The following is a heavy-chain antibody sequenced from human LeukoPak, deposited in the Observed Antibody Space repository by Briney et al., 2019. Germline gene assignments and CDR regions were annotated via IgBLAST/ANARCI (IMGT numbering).Heavy chain of an antibody. J-gene: IGHJ4*02. CDR3: ARARNGGDFGY. CDR2: IYSGGST. V-gene: IGHV3-53*01. Sequence: QPGGSLRLSCAASGFTVSSNYMSWVRQAPGKGLEWVSVIYSGGSTYYADSVKGRFTISRDNSKNKLYLQMNALRAEDTAVYYCARARNGGDFGYWGQGTLVTVSS. D-gene: IGHD3-16*01. CDR1: GFTVSSNY.